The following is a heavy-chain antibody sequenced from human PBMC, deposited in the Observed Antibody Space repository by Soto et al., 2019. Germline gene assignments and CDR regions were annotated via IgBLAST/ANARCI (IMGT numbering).Heavy chain of an antibody. D-gene: IGHD6-13*01. CDR2: THTTDGT. Sequence: SETLSLTXTVSGGSISSYYWSWIRQPAGKGMEWIGRTHTTDGTNYNPSLKSRVTMSIDTSNNQFSLKLSSLTAADTAVYYCARALSSAAGLYFDFWGQGTLVTVSS. V-gene: IGHV4-4*07. CDR1: GGSISSYY. J-gene: IGHJ4*02. CDR3: ARALSSAAGLYFDF.